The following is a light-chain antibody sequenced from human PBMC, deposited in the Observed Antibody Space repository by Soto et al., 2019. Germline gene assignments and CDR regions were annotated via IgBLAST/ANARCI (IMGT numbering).Light chain of an antibody. J-gene: IGLJ1*01. V-gene: IGLV2-14*01. CDR2: DVS. CDR1: SSDVGGYNY. Sequence: QSALTQPASVSGSPGQSITISCTGTSSDVGGYNYVSWYQQHPGKAPKLMIYDVSNRPSGVSNRFSGSKSGNTASLTISGLQAEDEADYYCSSYTSISLYVFGTGTQLTVL. CDR3: SSYTSISLYV.